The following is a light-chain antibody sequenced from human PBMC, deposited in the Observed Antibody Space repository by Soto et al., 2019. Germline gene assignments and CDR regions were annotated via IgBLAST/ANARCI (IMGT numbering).Light chain of an antibody. CDR1: SSDVGRYNF. CDR2: EVT. CDR3: SSYTGNSYV. Sequence: QSALTQPPSASGSPGQSVTISCTGSSSDVGRYNFVSWYQQHPGKAPKLIISEVTKRPSGVPDRFSGSRFGNTASLTVSRLQAEDEADYYCSSYTGNSYVFGAGTQLTVL. J-gene: IGLJ1*01. V-gene: IGLV2-8*01.